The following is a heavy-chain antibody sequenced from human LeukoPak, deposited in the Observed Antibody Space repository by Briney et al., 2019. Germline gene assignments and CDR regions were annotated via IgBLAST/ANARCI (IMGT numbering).Heavy chain of an antibody. Sequence: GGSLRLSCAASGFTFSSYSMNWVRQAPGKGLEWVSSISSSSSYIYYADSVKGRFTISRDNAKNSLYLQMNSLRAEDTAVYYCARDKHTVGDAFDIWRQGTMVTVSS. CDR2: ISSSSSYI. CDR1: GFTFSSYS. V-gene: IGHV3-21*01. J-gene: IGHJ3*02. D-gene: IGHD2-21*01. CDR3: ARDKHTVGDAFDI.